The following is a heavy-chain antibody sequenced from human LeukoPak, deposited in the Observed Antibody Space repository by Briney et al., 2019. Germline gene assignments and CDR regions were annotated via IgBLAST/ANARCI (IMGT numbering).Heavy chain of an antibody. CDR1: GFTFSSYA. CDR3: ARDGDAATQYFQH. D-gene: IGHD6-25*01. Sequence: GGSLRVSCAASGFTFSSYAMHWVRQAPGKGLEYVSAISSNGGSTYYANSVKGRFTISRDNSKNTLYLQMGSLRAEDMAVYYCARDGDAATQYFQHWGQGTLVTVSS. CDR2: ISSNGGST. J-gene: IGHJ1*01. V-gene: IGHV3-64*01.